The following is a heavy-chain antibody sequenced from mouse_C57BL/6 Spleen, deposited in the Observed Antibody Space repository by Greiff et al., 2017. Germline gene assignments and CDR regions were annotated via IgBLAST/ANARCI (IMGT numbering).Heavy chain of an antibody. J-gene: IGHJ4*01. CDR3: ARRRAVLDY. Sequence: VQRVESGPELVKPGASVKLSCKASGYTFTSYDINWVKQRPGQGLEWIGWIYPIDGRTKYNEKFKGKATLTVDTSSSTAYMELHSLTSEDSAVYFCARRRAVLDYWGQGTSVTVSS. CDR2: IYPIDGRT. D-gene: IGHD1-1*01. CDR1: GYTFTSYD. V-gene: IGHV1-85*01.